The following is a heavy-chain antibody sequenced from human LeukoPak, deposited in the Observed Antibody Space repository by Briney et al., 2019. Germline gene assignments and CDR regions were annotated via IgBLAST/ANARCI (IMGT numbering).Heavy chain of an antibody. D-gene: IGHD1-26*01. V-gene: IGHV4-59*08. CDR3: ARMLRTVWELPYY. CDR2: IYYSGDT. Sequence: PSETLSLTCTVSDGAIAGYSWSWIRQPPGKGLEWIGYIYYSGDTNYNPSLQSRVTVSVDTSKNQFSLNLTSVTAADTAVYYCARMLRTVWELPYYWGQGTLVTVSS. CDR1: DGAIAGYS. J-gene: IGHJ4*02.